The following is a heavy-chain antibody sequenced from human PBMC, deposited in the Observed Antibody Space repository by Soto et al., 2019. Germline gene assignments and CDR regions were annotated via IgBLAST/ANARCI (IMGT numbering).Heavy chain of an antibody. Sequence: VGSLRLSCSASGFTFSIYWMTWVRQAPGKGLEWVANIKQDGSEKYYVDSVQGRFTISRDNAKNSVYLQMNSLRAEDTAVYYCERIDNWPYDAFDIWGQGTMVTVSS. V-gene: IGHV3-7*03. CDR1: GFTFSIYW. D-gene: IGHD3-22*01. CDR3: ERIDNWPYDAFDI. J-gene: IGHJ3*02. CDR2: IKQDGSEK.